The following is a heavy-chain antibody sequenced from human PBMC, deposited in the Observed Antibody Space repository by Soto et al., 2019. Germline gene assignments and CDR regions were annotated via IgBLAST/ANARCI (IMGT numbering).Heavy chain of an antibody. Sequence: QLVQSGAEVKKPGSSVKVSCKASGGSFSSHAVSWLRQAPGQGPEWMGGIIPIYGTTTYAQKFQGRITITADDLTTNAYMELSSLRSEDTDIYYCVLNWMTAYTPGRPKKKDYYYYGLNVWGHGTTVIVSS. D-gene: IGHD3-10*01. CDR3: VLNWMTAYTPGRPKKKDYYYYGLNV. CDR1: GGSFSSHA. V-gene: IGHV1-69*01. J-gene: IGHJ6*02. CDR2: IIPIYGTT.